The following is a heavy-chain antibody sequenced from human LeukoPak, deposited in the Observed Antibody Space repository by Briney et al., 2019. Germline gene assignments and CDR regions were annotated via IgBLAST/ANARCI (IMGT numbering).Heavy chain of an antibody. CDR1: GGSISSYY. J-gene: IGHJ5*02. CDR2: IYYSGST. Sequence: PSETLSLTCTVSGGSISSYYWSWIRQPPGKGLEWIGYIYYSGSTNSNPSLKSRVTISVDTSKNQFSLKLSSVTAADTAVYYCARETYCSSTSCYVLDPWGQGTLVTVSS. V-gene: IGHV4-59*01. D-gene: IGHD2-2*01. CDR3: ARETYCSSTSCYVLDP.